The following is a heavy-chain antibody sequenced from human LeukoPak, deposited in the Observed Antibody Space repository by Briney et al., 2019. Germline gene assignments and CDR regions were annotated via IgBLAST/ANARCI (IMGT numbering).Heavy chain of an antibody. CDR3: ARDQEHCSGTSCYPYWYDS. CDR2: IYYSGST. J-gene: IGHJ5*01. Sequence: SETLALTCTVSGGSISSYYWSWIRQPPGKGLEWIGYIYYSGSTNYNPSLKSRVTISVDTSKNQFSLKLSSVTAADTAVYFCARDQEHCSGTSCYPYWYDSWGQGTLVTVSS. D-gene: IGHD2-2*01. CDR1: GGSISSYY. V-gene: IGHV4-59*12.